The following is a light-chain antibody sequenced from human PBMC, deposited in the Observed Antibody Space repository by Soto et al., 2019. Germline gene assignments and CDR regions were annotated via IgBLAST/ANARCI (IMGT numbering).Light chain of an antibody. CDR2: AAS. Sequence: MPQSPLSLSVTPGEAPSISCMSSARLLHKNGYNYLNWYQQKPRKAPKLLIYAASSLQRGVPSTFSGSGSGTDFTPTIGSLQPEDFATYYCQQSYSPPPITFGQGTRLEIK. J-gene: IGKJ5*01. CDR3: QQSYSPPPIT. V-gene: IGKV1-39*01. CDR1: ARLLHKNGYNY.